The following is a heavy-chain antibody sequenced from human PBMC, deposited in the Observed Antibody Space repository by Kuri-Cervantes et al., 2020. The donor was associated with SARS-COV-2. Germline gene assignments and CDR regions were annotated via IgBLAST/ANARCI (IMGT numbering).Heavy chain of an antibody. J-gene: IGHJ4*02. CDR3: ARDTSIAARPYDPFDY. CDR2: ISGSGATT. CDR1: GFTFSKYA. V-gene: IGHV3-23*01. D-gene: IGHD6-6*01. Sequence: GEALKISCAASGFTFSKYAMSWVRQAPGKGLEWVSAISGSGATTYYPDSVNGRFTISRDNTKDTLYMQMNSTSAEDTAVYYCARDTSIAARPYDPFDYWGQGTLVTVSS.